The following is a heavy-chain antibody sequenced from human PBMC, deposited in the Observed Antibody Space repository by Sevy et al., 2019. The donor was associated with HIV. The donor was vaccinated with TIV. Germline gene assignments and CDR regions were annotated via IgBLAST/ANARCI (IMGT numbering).Heavy chain of an antibody. CDR1: GFTFSSYS. CDR3: ARPLVTGYCSGGSCYDTKPFYYYYGMDV. Sequence: GWSLRLSCAASGFTFSSYSMNWVRQAPGKGLEWVSSISSSSSYIYYADSVKGRFTISRDNAKNSLYLQMNSLRAEDTAVYYCARPLVTGYCSGGSCYDTKPFYYYYGMDVWGQGTTVTVSS. CDR2: ISSSSSYI. D-gene: IGHD2-15*01. J-gene: IGHJ6*02. V-gene: IGHV3-21*01.